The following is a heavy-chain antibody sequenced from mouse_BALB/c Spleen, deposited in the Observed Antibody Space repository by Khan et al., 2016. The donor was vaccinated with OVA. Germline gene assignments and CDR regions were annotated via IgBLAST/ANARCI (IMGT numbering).Heavy chain of an antibody. CDR3: AGSTGTWFAY. J-gene: IGHJ3*01. V-gene: IGHV3-2*02. CDR1: GYSITSDYA. CDR2: ISYSGST. Sequence: EVQLQESGPGLVKPSQSLSLTCTVTGYSITSDYAWNWIRQFPGNKLEWMGYISYSGSTSYNPSLKSRISITRDTSKNQFFLQLNSVTTEDTAKYYCAGSTGTWFAYWGQGTLVTVSA. D-gene: IGHD4-1*01.